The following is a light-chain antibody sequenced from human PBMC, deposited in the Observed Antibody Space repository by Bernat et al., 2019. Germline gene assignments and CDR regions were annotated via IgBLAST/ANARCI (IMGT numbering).Light chain of an antibody. Sequence: DIQLTQSPPFLSASVGDRVTITCRASQSISSYLNWYQQKPGKAPKLLIYAASSLQSGVPSRFSGSGSGTDFTLTISSLQPEDFATYYCQQSYSTLTFGGGTKVEIK. V-gene: IGKV1-39*01. CDR2: AAS. CDR1: QSISSY. J-gene: IGKJ4*01. CDR3: QQSYSTLT.